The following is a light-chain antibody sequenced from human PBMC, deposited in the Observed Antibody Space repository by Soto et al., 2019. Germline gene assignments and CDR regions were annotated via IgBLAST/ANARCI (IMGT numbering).Light chain of an antibody. J-gene: IGLJ2*01. CDR3: HSYDTSLSGVV. Sequence: QSVLTQPPSVSGAPGQGVTISCTGSSSNIGAGYDVHWYRQLPGTAPRLLIYRNTNRPSGVRDRFFGSKSGTSASLAITGLQAEDEADYYCHSYDTSLSGVVFGGGTKLTVL. CDR1: SSNIGAGYD. CDR2: RNT. V-gene: IGLV1-40*01.